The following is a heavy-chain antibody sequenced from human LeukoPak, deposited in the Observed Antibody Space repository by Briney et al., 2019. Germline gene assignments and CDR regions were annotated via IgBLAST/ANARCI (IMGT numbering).Heavy chain of an antibody. V-gene: IGHV3-23*01. CDR1: GFIFSSYA. CDR3: ARDRDGYCSGGSCTNFDY. CDR2: ISRSGENT. J-gene: IGHJ4*02. D-gene: IGHD2-15*01. Sequence: PGGSLRLSCAASGFIFSSYAMSWVRQAPGKGLEWVSAISRSGENTYYADSVKGRFTISRDNSNNTLYLQMNSLRAEDTAVYYCARDRDGYCSGGSCTNFDYWGQGIMVTVSS.